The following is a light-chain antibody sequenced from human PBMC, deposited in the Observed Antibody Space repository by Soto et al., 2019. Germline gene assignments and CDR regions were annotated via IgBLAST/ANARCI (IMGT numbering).Light chain of an antibody. V-gene: IGLV1-40*01. J-gene: IGLJ3*02. CDR3: QSYASGRSDGV. CDR2: GNS. Sequence: QSALTQPPSASGAPGQWVTISCTGTSSNIGGGYDVSWYQQLPGTAPKLLIYGNSNRPSGVPDRFSGSKSGTSASLAITGLQAEDEADYYCQSYASGRSDGVFGGGTKLTVL. CDR1: SSNIGGGYD.